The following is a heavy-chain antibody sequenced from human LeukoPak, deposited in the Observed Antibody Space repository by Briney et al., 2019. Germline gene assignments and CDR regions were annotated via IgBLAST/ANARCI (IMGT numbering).Heavy chain of an antibody. Sequence: GGSLRLSCAASGFTVDSNYLSWVRQAPGKGLEWVSTIYTGGDTYYAASVKGRFTISRDFSKNTVFLHMNSLRAEDTAMYYCARGDGSGYYDYFDYWGQGALVTVSS. CDR1: GFTVDSNY. D-gene: IGHD3-22*01. CDR3: ARGDGSGYYDYFDY. J-gene: IGHJ4*02. V-gene: IGHV3-53*01. CDR2: IYTGGDT.